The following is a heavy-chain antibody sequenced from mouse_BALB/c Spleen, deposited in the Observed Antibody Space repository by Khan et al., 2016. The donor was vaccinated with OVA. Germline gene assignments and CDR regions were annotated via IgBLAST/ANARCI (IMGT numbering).Heavy chain of an antibody. V-gene: IGHV5-6*01. CDR3: ADHLTGSLAY. D-gene: IGHD4-1*01. J-gene: IGHJ3*01. CDR1: GFTFSSYS. Sequence: EVELVESGGDLVKPGGSLKLSCAASGFTFSSYSMSWVRPTPDKRLEWVASLSSGGDYPYYPDSVKGRFTISRDNAKNTLYLQMSDLKSEDTGMYYCADHLTGSLAYWGQGTLVTVSA. CDR2: LSSGGDYP.